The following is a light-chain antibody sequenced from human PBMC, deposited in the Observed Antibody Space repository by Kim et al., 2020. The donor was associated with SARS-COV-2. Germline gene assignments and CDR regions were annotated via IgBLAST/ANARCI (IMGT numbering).Light chain of an antibody. CDR3: LESTKVPWT. CDR2: EVS. V-gene: IGKV2D-29*02. CDR1: QSLLHSDGRTY. Sequence: PASIFCKSSQSLLHSDGRTYLYWYQQRPGHSPHLLFYEVSNRYSGVPDRFSASGSGTDFTLRISRVEPEDVGVYYCLESTKVPWTFGQGTKVDIK. J-gene: IGKJ1*01.